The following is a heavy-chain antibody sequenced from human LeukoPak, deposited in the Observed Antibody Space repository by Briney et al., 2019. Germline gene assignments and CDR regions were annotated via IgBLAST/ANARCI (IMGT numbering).Heavy chain of an antibody. V-gene: IGHV4-59*01. CDR1: GGAISSYY. J-gene: IGHJ4*02. CDR3: ARGMGSGSYSAAYYFDY. CDR2: IYYSGGT. Sequence: SETLSLTCTVSGGAISSYYWSWIRQPPGKGLEWIGYIYYSGGTKYNPSLMSRVTISVDRAQNQFSLSLSSVTAADTAVYYCARGMGSGSYSAAYYFDYWGQGTLVTVSS. D-gene: IGHD3-22*01.